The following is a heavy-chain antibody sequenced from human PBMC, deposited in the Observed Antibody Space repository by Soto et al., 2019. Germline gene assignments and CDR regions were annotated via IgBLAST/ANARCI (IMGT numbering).Heavy chain of an antibody. Sequence: QVTLKESGPVLVKPTETLTLTCNFSGFSFSNPRMSVSWISQPPGKAREWLAHISSSDEKSYSPALKSRITITKDTSKSQVALTMTNMAPMDTATYYCARVIYYGMDVWGQGTTVTVSS. V-gene: IGHV2-26*01. D-gene: IGHD3-16*02. CDR1: GFSFSNPRMS. CDR3: ARVIYYGMDV. J-gene: IGHJ6*02. CDR2: ISSSDEK.